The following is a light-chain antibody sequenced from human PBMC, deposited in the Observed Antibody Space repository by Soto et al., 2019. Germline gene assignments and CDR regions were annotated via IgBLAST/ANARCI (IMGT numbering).Light chain of an antibody. CDR2: DND. CDR1: SSNIGRNY. Sequence: QSVLTQPPSVSAAPGQKVTISCSGSSSNIGRNYVSWYQHLPGTAPTLLIYDNDKRPSGIPDRFSGSKSGTSATLGITGLQTGDEADYYCGAWDNSLSVVVFGGGTKLTVL. J-gene: IGLJ2*01. V-gene: IGLV1-51*01. CDR3: GAWDNSLSVVV.